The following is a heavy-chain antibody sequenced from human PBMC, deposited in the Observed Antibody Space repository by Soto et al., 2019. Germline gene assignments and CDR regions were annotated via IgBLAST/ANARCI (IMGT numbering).Heavy chain of an antibody. J-gene: IGHJ6*02. CDR3: AREDRRGYSCRYYYGLDV. D-gene: IGHD5-18*01. V-gene: IGHV4-59*01. Sequence: QVQLQESGPGLVKPSETLSLTCTVSGGSIGTYYWSSIRQPPGKGLEWIGYIYYSGSTNYNPSLRIRDAISGDTSKEQFPLKLISVTDADPAVYYCAREDRRGYSCRYYYGLDVWGQGTTVTVSS. CDR2: IYYSGST. CDR1: GGSIGTYY.